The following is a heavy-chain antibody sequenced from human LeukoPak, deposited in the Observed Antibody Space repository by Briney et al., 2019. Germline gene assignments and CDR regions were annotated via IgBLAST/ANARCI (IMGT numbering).Heavy chain of an antibody. J-gene: IGHJ4*02. CDR1: GGSISSSSYY. CDR2: IYYSGST. V-gene: IGHV4-39*07. D-gene: IGHD2-8*01. CDR3: GRGERGVDY. Sequence: SETLSLTCTVSGGSISSSSYYWGWIRQPPGKGLEWIGSIYYSGSTYYNPSLKSRVTISVDASKNQFSLKLSSVTAADTAVYYCGRGERGVDYWGQGTLVTVSS.